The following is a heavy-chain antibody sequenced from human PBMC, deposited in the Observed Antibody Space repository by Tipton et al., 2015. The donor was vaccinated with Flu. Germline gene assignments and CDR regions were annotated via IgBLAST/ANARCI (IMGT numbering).Heavy chain of an antibody. CDR1: GFTFSVFG. CDR2: INSDAAKV. Sequence: SLRLSCTVSGFTFSVFGMTWVRQAPGKGLERVAAINSDAAKVHYADSVKDRFTISRDNSKNTLYLQMNSLRAEDTAVYYCARRRYSSSSYGMDVWGQGTTVTVSS. J-gene: IGHJ6*02. V-gene: IGHV3-23*01. D-gene: IGHD6-13*01. CDR3: ARRRYSSSSYGMDV.